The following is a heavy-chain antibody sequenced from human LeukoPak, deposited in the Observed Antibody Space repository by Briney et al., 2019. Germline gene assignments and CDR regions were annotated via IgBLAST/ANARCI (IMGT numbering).Heavy chain of an antibody. CDR1: GFTFNNYA. Sequence: PGGSLRLSCAASGFTFNNYAMNWVRQAPGKGLEGVSVITSSGSTYYADSVKGRFTISRDNSKNTLYLQMNSLRAEDTAIYYCAKDLYGDYDFDCWGRGTLVTVSS. V-gene: IGHV3-23*01. CDR2: ITSSGST. D-gene: IGHD4-17*01. CDR3: AKDLYGDYDFDC. J-gene: IGHJ4*02.